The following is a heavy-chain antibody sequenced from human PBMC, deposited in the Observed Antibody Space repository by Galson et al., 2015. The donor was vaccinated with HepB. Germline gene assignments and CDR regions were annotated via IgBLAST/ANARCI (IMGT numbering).Heavy chain of an antibody. CDR3: AREGVNYQLRTLGDYNYYYVDV. Sequence: SLRLSCAASGFTLSDYYMSWIRQAPGKGLEWVSYISSRGTTIFYADSVKGRFTISRDNAKDSLYLQMNSLRAEDTAVYYCAREGVNYQLRTLGDYNYYYVDVWGKGTTVTVSS. J-gene: IGHJ6*03. V-gene: IGHV3-11*01. CDR1: GFTLSDYY. CDR2: ISSRGTTI. D-gene: IGHD2-2*01.